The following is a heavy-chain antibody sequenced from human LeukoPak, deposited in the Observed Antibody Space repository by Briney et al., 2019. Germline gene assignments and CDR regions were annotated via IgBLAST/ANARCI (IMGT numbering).Heavy chain of an antibody. J-gene: IGHJ4*02. CDR1: DFTFGDYA. V-gene: IGHV3-49*04. Sequence: GGSLRLSCTASDFTFGDYAMTWVRQAPGKGLEWVGFIRSKAFGGTPEYAASVKGRLTISRDDSKSIAYLQMNSLKTEDTAVYYCTRAPYSNYVNLDYWGQGTLVTVSS. CDR3: TRAPYSNYVNLDY. CDR2: IRSKAFGGTP. D-gene: IGHD4-11*01.